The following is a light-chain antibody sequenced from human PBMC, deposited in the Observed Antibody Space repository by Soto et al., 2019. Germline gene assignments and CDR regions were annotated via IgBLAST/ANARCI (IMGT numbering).Light chain of an antibody. Sequence: AIQMTQSPSSLSASVGDRVTITCRASQGIRNDLGWYQQKPGKAPKVLIYAASTLLSGVPSRFSGSGSGTDFTLTISSLQPEDFATYYCLQDYDYHLAFGQGTKMEIK. CDR1: QGIRND. CDR2: AAS. V-gene: IGKV1-6*02. J-gene: IGKJ1*01. CDR3: LQDYDYHLA.